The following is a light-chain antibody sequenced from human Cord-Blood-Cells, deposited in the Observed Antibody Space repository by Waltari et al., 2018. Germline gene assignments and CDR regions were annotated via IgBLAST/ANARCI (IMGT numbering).Light chain of an antibody. V-gene: IGLV2-8*01. J-gene: IGLJ2*01. Sequence: QSALTPPPSASESPGQSVTISCTGTSSDVGGYNYVSWYHQPPGKAPKRMIYEVSKRPSGVPDRFAGSKSGNTASLTVSGLQAEDEADYYCSSYAGSNNVVCGGGTKLTVL. CDR1: SSDVGGYNY. CDR2: EVS. CDR3: SSYAGSNNVV.